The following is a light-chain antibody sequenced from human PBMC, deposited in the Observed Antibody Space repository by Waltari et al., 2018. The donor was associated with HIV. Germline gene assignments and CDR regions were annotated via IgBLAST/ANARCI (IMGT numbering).Light chain of an antibody. V-gene: IGLV2-23*02. J-gene: IGLJ1*01. CDR1: SSDVGSYNV. CDR2: EVS. CDR3: CSYAGSSSI. Sequence: QSALTQPASVSGSPGQSITISCTGTSSDVGSYNVVSWFQHHPGKAPKVMIYEVSKRPSGVSNRVSGSKSGNTASLTISGLQAEDEADYYCCSYAGSSSIFGTGTKVTVL.